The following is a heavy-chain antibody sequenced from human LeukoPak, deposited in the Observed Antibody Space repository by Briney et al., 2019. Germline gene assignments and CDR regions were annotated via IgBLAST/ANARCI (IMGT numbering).Heavy chain of an antibody. CDR3: ARADRVGATPGDAFDI. J-gene: IGHJ3*02. CDR2: IKQDGSEK. D-gene: IGHD1-26*01. Sequence: PSETLSLTCTVSGGSISSYYWSWVRQAPGKGLEWVANIKQDGSEKYYVDSVKGRFTISRDNAKNSLYLQMNSLRAEDTAVYYCARADRVGATPGDAFDIWGQGTMVTVSS. V-gene: IGHV3-7*01. CDR1: GGSISSYY.